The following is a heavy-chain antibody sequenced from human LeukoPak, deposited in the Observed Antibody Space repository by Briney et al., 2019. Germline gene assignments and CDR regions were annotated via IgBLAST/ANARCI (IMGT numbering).Heavy chain of an antibody. CDR2: INPNSGGT. Sequence: ASVKVSCKASGCTFTGYYMHWVRQAPGQGLEWMGWINPNSGGTNYAQKFQGRVTMTRDTSISTAYMELSRLRSDDTAVYYCAREASFIAAEPYYYYGMDVWGQGTTVTVSS. J-gene: IGHJ6*02. D-gene: IGHD6-6*01. CDR1: GCTFTGYY. CDR3: AREASFIAAEPYYYYGMDV. V-gene: IGHV1-2*02.